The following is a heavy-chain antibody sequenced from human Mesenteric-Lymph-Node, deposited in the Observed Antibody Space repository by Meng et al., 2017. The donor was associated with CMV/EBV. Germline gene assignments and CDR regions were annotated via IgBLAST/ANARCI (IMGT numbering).Heavy chain of an antibody. CDR2: ISSSSSYI. V-gene: IGHV3-21*01. Sequence: GESLKISCAASGFTLSYYDMNWVRQAPGKGLEWVSSISSSSSYIYYADSVKGRFAISRDNAKNSLYLQMNSLRAEDTAVYYCARFGPVVPAAITTLVPNYYYYGMDVWGQGTTVTVSS. D-gene: IGHD2-2*02. CDR3: ARFGPVVPAAITTLVPNYYYYGMDV. CDR1: GFTLSYYD. J-gene: IGHJ6*02.